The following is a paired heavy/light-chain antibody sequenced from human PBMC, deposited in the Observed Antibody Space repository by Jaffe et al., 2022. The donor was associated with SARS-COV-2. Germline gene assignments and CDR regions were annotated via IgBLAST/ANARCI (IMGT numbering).Heavy chain of an antibody. D-gene: IGHD6-19*01. V-gene: IGHV3-21*06. CDR3: ARDLTSGWDGGNY. CDR2: ISDNSHHI. Sequence: EVQVVESGGGLVKPGGSLRLSCAASGFNISTFIMNWVRQSPGRGLEWVSSISDNSHHIYYADSVKGRFTISRDNAKNSLYLQMDSLRAEDTAVYYCARDLTSGWDGGNYWGQGTLVTVSS. CDR1: GFNISTFI. J-gene: IGHJ4*02.
Light chain of an antibody. CDR2: DAS. CDR3: QQYDDLPYT. J-gene: IGKJ2*01. CDR1: QDITNY. V-gene: IGKV1-33*01. Sequence: DIQMTQSPSSLSASVGDRVTITCQASQDITNYLNWFQQKPGEAPKFLIYDASNLETGVPSRFSGNGSGTDFTFTISSLQPEDIATYYCQQYDDLPYTFGQGTKLEVK.